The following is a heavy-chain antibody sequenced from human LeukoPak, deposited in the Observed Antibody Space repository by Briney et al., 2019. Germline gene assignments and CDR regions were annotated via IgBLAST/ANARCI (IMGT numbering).Heavy chain of an antibody. CDR2: IWYDGSNK. D-gene: IGHD1-26*01. J-gene: IGHJ6*03. CDR1: GFTFSSYG. CDR3: AKARGSYPNYYYYYMDV. V-gene: IGHV3-33*06. Sequence: HAGGSLRLSCAASGFTFSSYGMHWVRQAPGKGLEWVAVIWYDGSNKYYADSVKGRFTISRDNSKNTLYLQMNSLRAEDTAVYYCAKARGSYPNYYYYYMDVWGKGTTVTVSS.